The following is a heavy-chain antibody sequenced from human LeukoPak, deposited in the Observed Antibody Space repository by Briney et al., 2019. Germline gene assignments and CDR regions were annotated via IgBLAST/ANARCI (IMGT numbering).Heavy chain of an antibody. CDR3: ARYNTAGYYFDY. D-gene: IGHD1-1*01. CDR1: SGSISSGTYY. Sequence: SQTLSLTCSVSSGSISSGTYYWSWIRQPAGKGLEWIGRIYTGGSTNYNPSLESRVTISVDTSKNQFSLNLSSVTTADTAVYYCARYNTAGYYFDYWGQGTLVTVSS. J-gene: IGHJ4*02. V-gene: IGHV4-61*02. CDR2: IYTGGST.